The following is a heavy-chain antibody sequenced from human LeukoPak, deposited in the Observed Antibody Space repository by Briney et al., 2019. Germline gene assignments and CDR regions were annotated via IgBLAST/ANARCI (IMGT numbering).Heavy chain of an antibody. D-gene: IGHD3-22*01. CDR2: INPSSGGT. CDR1: GYTFTGYY. V-gene: IGHV1-2*02. CDR3: ARIGDSSGYYYSGAFDI. Sequence: ASVKVSCKASGYTFTGYYMHWVRQAPGQGLEWMGWINPSSGGTNYAQKFQGRVTMTRDTSISTAYMELSSLRSEDTAVYYCARIGDSSGYYYSGAFDIWGQGTMVTVSS. J-gene: IGHJ3*02.